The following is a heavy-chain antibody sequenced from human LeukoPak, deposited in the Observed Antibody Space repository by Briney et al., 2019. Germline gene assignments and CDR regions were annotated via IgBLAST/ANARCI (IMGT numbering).Heavy chain of an antibody. D-gene: IGHD3-22*01. J-gene: IGHJ4*02. CDR1: GASISGYY. CDR3: ARHILLVIRGFDY. CDR2: IYYSGST. V-gene: IGHV4-39*01. Sequence: PSETLSLTCTVSGASISGYYWGWIRQPPGKGLEWIGSIYYSGSTYYNPSLKSRVTISVDTSKNQFSLKLSSVTAADTAVYYCARHILLVIRGFDYWGQGTLVTVSS.